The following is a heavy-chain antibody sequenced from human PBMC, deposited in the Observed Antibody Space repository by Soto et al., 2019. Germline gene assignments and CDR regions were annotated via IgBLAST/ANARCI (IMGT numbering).Heavy chain of an antibody. J-gene: IGHJ5*02. Sequence: XESLPLSCAGSGFTFRNYAMTWVRQAPGKGLEWVSAISGSGDNTYYADSVKGRFTITRDNSKNTLYLQMNSLRAEDTAVYFCAKDYRARYCTGTSCYNWFDPWGQGTLVTVSS. CDR3: AKDYRARYCTGTSCYNWFDP. CDR2: ISGSGDNT. V-gene: IGHV3-23*01. D-gene: IGHD2-2*01. CDR1: GFTFRNYA.